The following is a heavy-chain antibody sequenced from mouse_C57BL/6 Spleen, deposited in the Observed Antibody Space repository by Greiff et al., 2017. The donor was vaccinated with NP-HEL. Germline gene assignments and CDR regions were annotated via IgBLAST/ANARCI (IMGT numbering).Heavy chain of an antibody. J-gene: IGHJ4*01. V-gene: IGHV1-61*01. CDR2: IYPSDSET. Sequence: QVQLKQSGAELVRPGSSVKLSCKASGYTFTSYWMDWVKQRPGQGLEWIGNIYPSDSETHYNQKFKDKATLTVDKSSSTAYMQLSSLTSEDSAVYYCARLRRGYYAMDYWGQGTSVTVSS. D-gene: IGHD2-12*01. CDR1: GYTFTSYW. CDR3: ARLRRGYYAMDY.